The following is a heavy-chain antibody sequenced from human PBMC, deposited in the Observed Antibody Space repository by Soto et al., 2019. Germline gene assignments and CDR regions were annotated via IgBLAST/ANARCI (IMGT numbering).Heavy chain of an antibody. CDR1: GDSVSSSSVA. V-gene: IGHV6-1*01. J-gene: IGHJ6*02. D-gene: IGHD2-15*01. CDR2: TYYRSRWYS. Sequence: RSQTLSLTCVISGDSVSSSSVAWNWFGQSPSRGLEWLGGTYYRSRWYSDFAVSVRGRIVINADTSKNQFSLQLNSVTPEDTAVYFCARSEEDSDYYYYGLDVWGQGTTVTVSS. CDR3: ARSEEDSDYYYYGLDV.